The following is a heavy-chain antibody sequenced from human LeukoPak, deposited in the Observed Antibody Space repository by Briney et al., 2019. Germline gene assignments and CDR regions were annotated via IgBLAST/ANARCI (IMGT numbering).Heavy chain of an antibody. CDR1: GGSISSYY. V-gene: IGHV4-59*08. CDR2: IYYSGST. D-gene: IGHD2-21*02. CDR3: ARHARVVTAITYYFDY. Sequence: SETLSLTCTVSGGSISSYYWSWIRQPPGKGLEWIGYIYYSGSTNYNPSLKSRVTISVDTSKNQFPLKLSSVTAADTAVYYCARHARVVTAITYYFDYWGQGTLVTVSS. J-gene: IGHJ4*02.